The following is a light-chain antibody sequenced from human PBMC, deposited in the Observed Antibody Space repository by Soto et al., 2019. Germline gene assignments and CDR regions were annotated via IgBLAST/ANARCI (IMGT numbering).Light chain of an antibody. J-gene: IGKJ5*01. CDR1: QSISSY. Sequence: DIQMTQSPSSLSASVGDRVTITCRASQSISSYLNWYQQKPGKAPKLLIYAASSLQSGVPSRFSGSGSGTDGTLTISSLQPEDCATYYFQQSYSIPITFGQGTRLQIK. CDR2: AAS. V-gene: IGKV1-39*01. CDR3: QQSYSIPIT.